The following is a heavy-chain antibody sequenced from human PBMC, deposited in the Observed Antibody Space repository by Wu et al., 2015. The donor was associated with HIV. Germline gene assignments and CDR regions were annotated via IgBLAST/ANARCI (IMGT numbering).Heavy chain of an antibody. V-gene: IGHV1-69*05. CDR3: ARDLARETMIRDRPRYGLDV. CDR2: FIPIFGTA. D-gene: IGHD3-10*01. Sequence: QVQLMQSGAEVMKPGSSVKVSCKASGATFISYTITWVRQAPGQGLEWMGGFIPIFGTANYAQKFQGRLTITTDESTATGYMELSSLRSEDTAVYYCARDLARETMIRDRPRYGLDVWGQGTTVTVSS. J-gene: IGHJ6*02. CDR1: GATFISYT.